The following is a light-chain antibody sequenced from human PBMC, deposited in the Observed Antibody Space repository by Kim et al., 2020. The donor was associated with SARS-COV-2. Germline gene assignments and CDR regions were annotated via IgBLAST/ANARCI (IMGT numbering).Light chain of an antibody. V-gene: IGKV1-39*01. Sequence: DIQMTQSPSSLSASVGDRVTITCRASQSISTYLNWYQQKPGKAPKLLIYAASILQSGVPSRFSGSGSGTDFTLTISNLQPEDFATYYCQQSYSTPRTFGQGTKVDIK. CDR3: QQSYSTPRT. J-gene: IGKJ1*01. CDR1: QSISTY. CDR2: AAS.